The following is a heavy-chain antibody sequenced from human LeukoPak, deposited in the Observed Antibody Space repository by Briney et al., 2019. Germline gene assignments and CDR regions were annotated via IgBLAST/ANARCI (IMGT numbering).Heavy chain of an antibody. CDR3: ARGYHSTSSFYYYYMDV. V-gene: IGHV3-23*01. CDR1: GFTFSSYA. D-gene: IGHD6-6*01. J-gene: IGHJ6*03. Sequence: GGSLRLSCAASGFTFSSYAMSWVRQAPGKGLEWVSAISGSGGSTYYADSVKGRFTISRDNSKNTLYLQMNSLRAEDTAVYYCARGYHSTSSFYYYYMDVWAKGTTVTVSS. CDR2: ISGSGGST.